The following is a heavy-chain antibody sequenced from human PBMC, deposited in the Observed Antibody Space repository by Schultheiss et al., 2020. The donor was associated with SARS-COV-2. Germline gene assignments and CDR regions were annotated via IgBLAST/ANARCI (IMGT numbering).Heavy chain of an antibody. D-gene: IGHD6-6*01. Sequence: ASVKVSCKASDYTFTSFGISWVRQAPGQGLEWMGWINPNSGGTNYAQKFQGWVTMTRDTSISTAYMELRRLRSDDTAVYYCARTRPYYYYGMDVWGQGTTVTVSS. CDR1: DYTFTSFG. V-gene: IGHV1-2*04. J-gene: IGHJ6*02. CDR2: INPNSGGT. CDR3: ARTRPYYYYGMDV.